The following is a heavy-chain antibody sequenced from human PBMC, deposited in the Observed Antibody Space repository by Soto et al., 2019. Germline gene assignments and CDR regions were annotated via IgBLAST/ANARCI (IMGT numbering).Heavy chain of an antibody. CDR3: ARAVRRHRYIVATTTGYYFDY. CDR1: GYTFTSYG. V-gene: IGHV1-18*01. CDR2: ISAYNGNT. J-gene: IGHJ4*02. Sequence: GASVKVSCKASGYTFTSYGISWVRQAPGQGHERMGWISAYNGNTNYAQKLQGRVTISRDNSKNTLYLQMNSLRAEDTAVYYCARAVRRHRYIVATTTGYYFDYWGQGTLVTVSS. D-gene: IGHD5-12*01.